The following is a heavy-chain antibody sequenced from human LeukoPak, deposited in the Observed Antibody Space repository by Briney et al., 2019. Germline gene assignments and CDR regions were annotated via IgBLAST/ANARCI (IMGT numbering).Heavy chain of an antibody. CDR3: ARDLLGRGGSFDY. CDR1: GGSISTYY. V-gene: IGHV4-59*01. CDR2: IYSSGST. Sequence: SETLSLTCTVSGGSISTYYWSWIRQPPGKGLEWIGYIYSSGSTNYNPSLKSRVTISVDTSKNQFSLKLNSVTAADTAVYYCARDLLGRGGSFDYRGQGTLVTVSS. D-gene: IGHD3-10*01. J-gene: IGHJ4*02.